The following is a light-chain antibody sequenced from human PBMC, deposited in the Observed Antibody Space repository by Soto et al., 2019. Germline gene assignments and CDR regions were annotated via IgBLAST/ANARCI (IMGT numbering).Light chain of an antibody. Sequence: EIIMTQSPVTLSVSPGERATLSCRPSQSVTNNLAWYQQKPGQAPRLLIYGASTRATGIPARFSGSGSGTEFTLPISSLQPDGIATYYCQKYNSAPLTFGGGTKVDIK. V-gene: IGKV3-15*01. J-gene: IGKJ4*01. CDR3: QKYNSAPLT. CDR2: GAS. CDR1: QSVTNN.